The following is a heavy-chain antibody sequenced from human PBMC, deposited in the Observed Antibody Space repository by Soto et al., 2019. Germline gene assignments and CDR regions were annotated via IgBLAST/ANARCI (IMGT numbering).Heavy chain of an antibody. CDR1: GFIFSNNG. CDR3: TIVRVADSALDH. J-gene: IGHJ4*02. D-gene: IGHD3-10*02. Sequence: GGSLRLSCVVSGFIFSNNGMHWVRQTPGKGLEWVACMSYDGSDTFYADSVKGRFTISRDNSKNTLFLHMSNLRAEDTAMYYCTIVRVADSALDHWGQGTLVTVSS. V-gene: IGHV3-30*02. CDR2: MSYDGSDT.